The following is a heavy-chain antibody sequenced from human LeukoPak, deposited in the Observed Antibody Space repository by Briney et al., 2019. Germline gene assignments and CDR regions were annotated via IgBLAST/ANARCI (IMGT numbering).Heavy chain of an antibody. J-gene: IGHJ4*02. CDR2: IIPIFGTA. D-gene: IGHD2-21*02. CDR3: ARDSETYCGGDCYYDY. CDR1: GGIFSSYA. Sequence: ASVKVSCKASGGIFSSYAISWVRQAPGQGLEWMGGIIPIFGTANYAQEFQGRLTITADESTSTAYMELSSLRSEDTAVYYCARDSETYCGGDCYYDYWGQGTLVTVSS. V-gene: IGHV1-69*13.